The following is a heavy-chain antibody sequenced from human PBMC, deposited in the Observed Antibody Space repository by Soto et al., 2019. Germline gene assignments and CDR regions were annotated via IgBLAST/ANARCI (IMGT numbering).Heavy chain of an antibody. D-gene: IGHD6-19*01. J-gene: IGHJ4*02. Sequence: WSWINNPRVKGVEWIGEINHSGSTNYNPSLKSRVTISVDTSKNQFSLKLNSVTAADTAVYYCVRVKSPRGKTSSERYIGYSGQRTFVSRSS. CDR3: VRVKSPRGKTSSERYIGY. CDR2: INHSGST. V-gene: IGHV4-34*01.